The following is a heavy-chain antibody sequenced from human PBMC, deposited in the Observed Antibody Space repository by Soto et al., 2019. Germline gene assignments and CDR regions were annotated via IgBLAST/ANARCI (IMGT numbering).Heavy chain of an antibody. V-gene: IGHV3-74*03. Sequence: EVQLVESGGGLVQPGGSLRLSCVASGFTFSDSWMHWVRQAPGKGLMWVSRISFDGTATTSADSVRGRFIISRDNAKNTLFLQMNHLTADDTAMYYCVRDRRLRGHPFDIWGQGTFVTVSS. J-gene: IGHJ3*02. CDR1: GFTFSDSW. CDR2: ISFDGTAT. CDR3: VRDRRLRGHPFDI. D-gene: IGHD2-21*02.